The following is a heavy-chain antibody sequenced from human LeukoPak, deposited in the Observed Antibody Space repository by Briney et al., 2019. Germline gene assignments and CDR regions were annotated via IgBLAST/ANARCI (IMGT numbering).Heavy chain of an antibody. V-gene: IGHV3-7*01. CDR3: ARDGAYSGSLNWFDS. Sequence: GGSLRLSCAASGFTFSSYWMSWVRQAPGKGLEWVANIKQDGSEKYYVDSVKGRFTISRDNAKNSLYLQMNSLRAEDTAVYYCARDGAYSGSLNWFDSWGQGTLVTVSS. D-gene: IGHD1-26*01. CDR1: GFTFSSYW. CDR2: IKQDGSEK. J-gene: IGHJ5*01.